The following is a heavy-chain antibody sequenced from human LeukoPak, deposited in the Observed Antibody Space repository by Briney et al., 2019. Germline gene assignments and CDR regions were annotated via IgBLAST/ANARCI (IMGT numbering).Heavy chain of an antibody. J-gene: IGHJ6*02. CDR2: IIPIFRTT. V-gene: IGHV1-69*13. CDR3: ARPNIAAAGTFARIYYYYYGMDV. D-gene: IGHD6-13*01. CDR1: GGTFSGSA. Sequence: ASVKVSCKASGGTFSGSAVSWVRQAPGQRLEWMGGIIPIFRTTNYAQKFQGRVTITSDESTSTAYMELSSLRSEDTAVYYCARPNIAAAGTFARIYYYYYGMDVWGQGTTVTVSS.